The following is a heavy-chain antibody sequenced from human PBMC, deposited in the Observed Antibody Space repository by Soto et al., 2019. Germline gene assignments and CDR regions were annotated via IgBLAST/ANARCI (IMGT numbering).Heavy chain of an antibody. CDR3: ASLLYYYDSSGYFQGNFDY. D-gene: IGHD3-22*01. CDR2: IYHSGST. CDR1: GYSIISGYY. Sequence: LSLTCAVSGYSIISGYYWGWIRQPPGKGLEWIGSIYHSGSTYYNPSLKSRVTISVDTSKNQFSLKLSSVTAADTAVYYCASLLYYYDSSGYFQGNFDYWGQGTLVTVSS. V-gene: IGHV4-38-2*01. J-gene: IGHJ4*02.